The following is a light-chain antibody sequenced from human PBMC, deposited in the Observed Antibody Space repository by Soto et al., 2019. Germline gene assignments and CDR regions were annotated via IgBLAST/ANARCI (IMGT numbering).Light chain of an antibody. CDR1: SSNIGSHT. CDR3: AAWDDSLNGVV. V-gene: IGLV1-44*01. Sequence: QSVLTQPPSASGTPGQRDTISCSGSSSNIGSHTVNWYQQLPGTAPKLLIYSNNQRPSGVPDRFSGSKSGTSASLAISGLQSEDEADYYCAAWDDSLNGVVFGGGTKLTVL. J-gene: IGLJ2*01. CDR2: SNN.